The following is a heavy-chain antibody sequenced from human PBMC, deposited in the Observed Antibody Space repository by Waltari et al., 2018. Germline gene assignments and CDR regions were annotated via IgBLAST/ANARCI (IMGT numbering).Heavy chain of an antibody. J-gene: IGHJ4*02. CDR1: GASINSPSYY. Sequence: QLQLHESGPGLVKPSETLSLTCTVSGASINSPSYYWTWIRQTPGKGLEWIGSIFYSWAADYNPPLKSRLTISLDTSKSQFSLKRRSVTAADTAIYYCARNFGGYNWQNYYFDSWGQGALVTVSS. CDR2: IFYSWAA. CDR3: ARNFGGYNWQNYYFDS. D-gene: IGHD1-1*01. V-gene: IGHV4-39*07.